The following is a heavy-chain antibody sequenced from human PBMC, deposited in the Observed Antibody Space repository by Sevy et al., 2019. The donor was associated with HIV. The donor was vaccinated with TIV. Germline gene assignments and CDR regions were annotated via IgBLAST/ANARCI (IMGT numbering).Heavy chain of an antibody. Sequence: SETLSLTCSVYGGSLSGYYWSWIRQSPGRGLQWIGEVHHSGSTNYNPSFKSRVTMSVDTSKNQFSLNLSSVTAADAAVYYCARIQQVVNYYNYYGLDIWGQGTTVTVS. D-gene: IGHD6-13*01. CDR3: ARIQQVVNYYNYYGLDI. V-gene: IGHV4-34*01. J-gene: IGHJ6*02. CDR1: GGSLSGYY. CDR2: VHHSGST.